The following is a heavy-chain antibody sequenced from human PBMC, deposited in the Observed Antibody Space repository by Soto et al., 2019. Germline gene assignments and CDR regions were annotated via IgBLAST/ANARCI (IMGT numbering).Heavy chain of an antibody. D-gene: IGHD2-15*01. J-gene: IGHJ5*02. V-gene: IGHV4-59*08. CDR1: DDSISDYY. Sequence: PSKTLSLTCTVSDDSISDYYWNWIRQPPGKGLEWIGHIYYSGTTQYNPSLKSRVTISVDTSKNQFSLKLASVTAADTAAYYCAGRRFFGGCCYGGNWLEPWGQGILVSVSS. CDR2: IYYSGTT. CDR3: AGRRFFGGCCYGGNWLEP.